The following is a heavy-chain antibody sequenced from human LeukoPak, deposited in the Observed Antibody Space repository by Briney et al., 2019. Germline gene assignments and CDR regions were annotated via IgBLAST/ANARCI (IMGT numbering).Heavy chain of an antibody. D-gene: IGHD3-9*01. Sequence: PGGSLRLSCEGSGFSFSDYPMHWVRQAPGKGLQYVSGIGSNGGSIYHANSVKGRFTISRDNSKNTLYLQMGSLKSDDMAIYYCGRGRYYDIWTAKYPPQYYYYMDVWGKGTTVTVSS. J-gene: IGHJ6*03. CDR2: IGSNGGSI. CDR1: GFSFSDYP. V-gene: IGHV3-64*01. CDR3: GRGRYYDIWTAKYPPQYYYYMDV.